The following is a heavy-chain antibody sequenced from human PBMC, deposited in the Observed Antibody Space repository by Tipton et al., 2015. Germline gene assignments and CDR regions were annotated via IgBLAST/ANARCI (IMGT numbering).Heavy chain of an antibody. CDR1: GGSISSSSG. CDR2: IFHSGST. D-gene: IGHD3-22*01. CDR3: AREGWNSDSSGYDY. J-gene: IGHJ4*02. Sequence: SLRLSCAVSGGSISSSSGWSWVRQSPGKGLEWIGEIFHSGSTNYNPSLKSRVTMSADKSKNHFSLQLSSVTAADTAVYYCAREGWNSDSSGYDYWGQGTLVTVSS. V-gene: IGHV4-4*02.